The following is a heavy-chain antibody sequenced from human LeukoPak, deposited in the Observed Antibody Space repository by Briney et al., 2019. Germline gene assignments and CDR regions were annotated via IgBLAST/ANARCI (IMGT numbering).Heavy chain of an antibody. CDR1: GFTFSSYW. V-gene: IGHV3-30*03. D-gene: IGHD6-19*01. CDR2: ISYDGSNK. J-gene: IGHJ4*02. Sequence: PGGSLRLSCAASGFTFSSYWMHWVRQAPGKGLEWVAVISYDGSNKYYADSVKGRFTISRDNSKNTLYLQMNSLRAEDTAVYYCARALYSSGWYGYWGQGTLVTVSS. CDR3: ARALYSSGWYGY.